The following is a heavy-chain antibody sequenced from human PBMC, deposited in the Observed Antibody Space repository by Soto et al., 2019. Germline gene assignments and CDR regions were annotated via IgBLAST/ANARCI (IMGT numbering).Heavy chain of an antibody. J-gene: IGHJ4*02. D-gene: IGHD3-3*01. CDR1: GYTLTELS. CDR3: ATSQDYYDFWSGPPRPDIAFAY. CDR2: FDPEDGET. Sequence: GASVKVSCKVSGYTLTELSMHCVRQAPGKGLEWMGGFDPEDGETIYAQKFQGRVTMTEDTSTDTAYMELSSLRSEDTAVYYCATSQDYYDFWSGPPRPDIAFAYWGQGTLVTVSS. V-gene: IGHV1-24*01.